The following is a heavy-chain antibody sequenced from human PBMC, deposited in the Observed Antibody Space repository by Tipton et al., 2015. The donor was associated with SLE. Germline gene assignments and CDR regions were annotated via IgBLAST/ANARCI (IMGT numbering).Heavy chain of an antibody. CDR1: GFSFSSYD. CDR3: ARVLGAFDI. V-gene: IGHV3-13*01. J-gene: IGHJ3*02. D-gene: IGHD3-16*01. CDR2: IGTSGAT. Sequence: SLRLSCAASGFSFSSYDFHWVRQATGKGLEWASAIGTSGATYYPGSVKGRFTISRENAKNSFYLQMNSLTAADTAVYYCARVLGAFDIWGRGTMVTVAS.